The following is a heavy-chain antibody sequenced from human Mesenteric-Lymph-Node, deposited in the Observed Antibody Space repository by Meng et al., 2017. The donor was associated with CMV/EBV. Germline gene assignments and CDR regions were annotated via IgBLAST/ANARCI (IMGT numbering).Heavy chain of an antibody. J-gene: IGHJ4*02. V-gene: IGHV3-9*01. Sequence: SLKISCAASGFSFDDYAMHWVRQAPGKGLEWVSGISWNSGSIGYADSVKGRFTISRDNAQKSLHLQMNSLRVEDTALYYCAKGSRLVPAATHFDFWGQGTLVTVSS. CDR2: ISWNSGSI. CDR1: GFSFDDYA. CDR3: AKGSRLVPAATHFDF. D-gene: IGHD2-2*01.